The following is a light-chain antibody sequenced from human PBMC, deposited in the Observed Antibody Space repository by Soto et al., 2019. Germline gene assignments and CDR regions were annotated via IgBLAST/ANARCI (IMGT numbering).Light chain of an antibody. CDR2: DAS. J-gene: IGKJ1*01. Sequence: EIVLTQSPATLSLSPGERATLSCRASQSVSSYLAWYQQKPGQAPRLLIYDASNRATGIPARFSGSGSGTDFTLTISRLDPEDFAVYYCQQYGSSPPETFGQGTKVDNK. CDR1: QSVSSY. V-gene: IGKV3-20*01. CDR3: QQYGSSPPET.